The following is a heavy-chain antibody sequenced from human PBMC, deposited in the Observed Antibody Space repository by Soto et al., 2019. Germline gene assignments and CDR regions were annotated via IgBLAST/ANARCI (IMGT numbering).Heavy chain of an antibody. CDR1: GFTFSTYG. V-gene: IGHV3-30*18. D-gene: IGHD6-13*01. Sequence: QVQLVESGGGVFQPGRSLRLSCAASGFTFSTYGMHWVRRVPGKGLEWGAAMSYDGTKQYYVDSVKGRFTISRDNSRNTLFLQVNSLRDEDTAVYYCAKEYGSTWIDHWGQGTLVTVSS. CDR3: AKEYGSTWIDH. J-gene: IGHJ4*02. CDR2: MSYDGTKQ.